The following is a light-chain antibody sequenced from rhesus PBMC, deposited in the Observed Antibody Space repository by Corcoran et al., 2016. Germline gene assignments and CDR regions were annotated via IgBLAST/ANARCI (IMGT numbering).Light chain of an antibody. CDR1: QSVGSN. CDR3: QQYSNWPT. V-gene: IGKV3-35*01. J-gene: IGKJ4*01. CDR2: AAS. Sequence: EIVLTQSPATLSLSPGERATLSCRTSQSVGSNLAWYQQKPGQAPRPLIYAASRRATVIPDRFGGSGSGTDFTLTSSSLGPEDVGVYYCQQYSNWPTFGGGTKVELK.